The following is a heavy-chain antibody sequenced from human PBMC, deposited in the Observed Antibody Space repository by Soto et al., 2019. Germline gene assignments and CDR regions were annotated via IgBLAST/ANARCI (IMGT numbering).Heavy chain of an antibody. CDR1: EFTFSSYS. V-gene: IGHV3-48*02. CDR2: ISSSSSTI. CDR3: ARDFHPGWHFDY. Sequence: EAQLVESGGGLVQPGGSLRLSCAASEFTFSSYSMNWVRQAPGKGLEWISYISSSSSTIYYADSVRGRFTISRDNAQNSMYMQTNRLRDYDSGVSYCARDFHPGWHFDYWGQGTLVTGTS. J-gene: IGHJ4*02. D-gene: IGHD6-19*01.